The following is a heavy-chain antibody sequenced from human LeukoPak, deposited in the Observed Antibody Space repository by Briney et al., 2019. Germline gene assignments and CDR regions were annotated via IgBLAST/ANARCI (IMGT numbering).Heavy chain of an antibody. CDR1: GGTFSSYA. V-gene: IGHV1-69*05. D-gene: IGHD2/OR15-2a*01. CDR3: ARSLIVPNWFDP. J-gene: IGHJ5*02. CDR2: IIPIFGTA. Sequence: VASVKVSCKASGGTFSSYAISWVRQAPGQGLEWMGRIIPIFGTANYAQKFQGRVTITTDESTSTAYMEPSSLRSEDTAVYYCARSLIVPNWFDPWGQGTLVTVSS.